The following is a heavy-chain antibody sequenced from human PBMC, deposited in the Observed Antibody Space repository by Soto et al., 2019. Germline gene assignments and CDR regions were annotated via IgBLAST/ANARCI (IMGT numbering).Heavy chain of an antibody. J-gene: IGHJ6*03. Sequence: SETLSLTCTVSGGSISSSSYYWGWIRQPPGKGLEWIGSIYYSGSTYYNQSLKNRVNISVETSKKQITLKLNSVTAADTAVYYCARTVKYYYYMDVWGKGTTVTVS. CDR3: ARTVKYYYYMDV. CDR1: GGSISSSSYY. V-gene: IGHV4-39*06. CDR2: IYYSGST. D-gene: IGHD3-16*02.